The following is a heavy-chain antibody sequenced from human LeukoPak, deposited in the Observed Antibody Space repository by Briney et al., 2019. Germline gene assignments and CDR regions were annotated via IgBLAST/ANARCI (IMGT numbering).Heavy chain of an antibody. D-gene: IGHD5-12*01. CDR1: GYTFTGYY. CDR2: ISAYNGNT. V-gene: IGHV1-18*04. J-gene: IGHJ4*02. Sequence: ASVKVSCKASGYTFTGYYMHWVRQAPGQGLEWMGWISAYNGNTNYAQKLQGRVTMTTDTSTSTAYMELRSLRSDDTAVYYCARGSDIVATIHFDYWGQGTLVTVSS. CDR3: ARGSDIVATIHFDY.